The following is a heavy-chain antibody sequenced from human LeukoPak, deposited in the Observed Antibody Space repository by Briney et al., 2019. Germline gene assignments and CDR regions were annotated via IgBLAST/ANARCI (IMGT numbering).Heavy chain of an antibody. CDR2: INHSGST. V-gene: IGHV4-34*01. CDR1: GGSFRGYY. CDR3: ARRTYFDSSGYYRGHFDY. J-gene: IGHJ4*02. D-gene: IGHD3-22*01. Sequence: SETLSRTCAVYGGSFRGYYWSWIRQPPGKGLEWMGEINHSGSTNYNPSLKSRVTISVDTTKNQFSLKLSSVTAADTAVYYCARRTYFDSSGYYRGHFDYWGQGTLVAVSS.